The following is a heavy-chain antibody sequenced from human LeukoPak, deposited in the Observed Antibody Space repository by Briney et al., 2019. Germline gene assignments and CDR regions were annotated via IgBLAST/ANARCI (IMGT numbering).Heavy chain of an antibody. D-gene: IGHD3-22*01. V-gene: IGHV3-30*02. J-gene: IGHJ4*02. CDR3: GCDYYDSSGYYF. CDR1: GFTFSSYG. Sequence: GGSLRLSCAASGFTFSSYGMHWVRQAPGKGLEGVAFIRYDGSNKYYADSVKGRFTISRDNSKNTLYLQMNSLRAEDTAVYYCGCDYYDSSGYYFWGQGTLVTVSS. CDR2: IRYDGSNK.